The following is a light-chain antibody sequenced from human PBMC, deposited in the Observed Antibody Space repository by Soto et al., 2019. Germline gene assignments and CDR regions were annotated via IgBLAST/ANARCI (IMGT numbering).Light chain of an antibody. CDR1: SSDVGGYDL. J-gene: IGLJ2*01. Sequence: QSALTQPPSASGSPGQSVTISCTGTSSDVGGYDLVSWYQQHPGKAPKLILDEVAKRPSGVPARFSGSKSGNTASLTVSGLQADDESDYYCSSFAGNNNLFGGGTKLTVL. CDR3: SSFAGNNNL. CDR2: EVA. V-gene: IGLV2-8*01.